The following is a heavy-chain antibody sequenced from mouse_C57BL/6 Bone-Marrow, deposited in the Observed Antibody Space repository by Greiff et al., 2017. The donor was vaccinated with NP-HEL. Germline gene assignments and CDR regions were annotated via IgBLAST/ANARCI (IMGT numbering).Heavy chain of an antibody. V-gene: IGHV5-17*01. Sequence: EVQVVESGGGLVKPGGSLKLSCAASGFTFSDYGMHWVRQAPEKGLEWVAYISSGSSTIYYADTVKGRFTISRDNANNTLFLQMTSLRSEDTAMYYCARSTTVAYYAMDYWGQGTSVTVSS. J-gene: IGHJ4*01. CDR3: ARSTTVAYYAMDY. CDR1: GFTFSDYG. CDR2: ISSGSSTI. D-gene: IGHD1-1*01.